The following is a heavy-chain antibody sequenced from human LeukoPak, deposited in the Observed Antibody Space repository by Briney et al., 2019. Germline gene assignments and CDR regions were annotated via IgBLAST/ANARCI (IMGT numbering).Heavy chain of an antibody. CDR1: GYTFTTYA. CDR3: AKDLDSAAFDI. CDR2: IRTNTGSP. D-gene: IGHD2-15*01. V-gene: IGHV7-4-1*01. J-gene: IGHJ3*02. Sequence: ASVKVSCRASGYTFTTYAINWVRQAPGQGLEYMGWIRTNTGSPTYAQGFTGRFVFSLDTSVNTAYLQICSLKAEDTAVYYCAKDLDSAAFDIWGQGTMVTVSS.